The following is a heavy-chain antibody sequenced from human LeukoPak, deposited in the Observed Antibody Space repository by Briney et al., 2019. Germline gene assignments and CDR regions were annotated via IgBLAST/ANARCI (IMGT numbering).Heavy chain of an antibody. CDR3: AREEQQLVPYFDY. V-gene: IGHV4-4*07. CDR2: IYTSGSA. CDR1: GGSISTYY. J-gene: IGHJ4*02. Sequence: SETLSLTCSASGGSISTYYRSWIRQPAGKGLEWIGRIYTSGSANYNPSLKSRVTMSVDTSKNQFSLKLSSMTAADTAVYYCAREEQQLVPYFDYWGQGTPVTVSS. D-gene: IGHD6-13*01.